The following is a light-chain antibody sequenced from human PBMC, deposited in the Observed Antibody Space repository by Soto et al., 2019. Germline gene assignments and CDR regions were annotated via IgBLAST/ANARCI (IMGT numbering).Light chain of an antibody. J-gene: IGKJ2*01. CDR2: GAS. CDR1: RSVSSRY. Sequence: ESMLTQSPGTLSLSPGDRATLSCRASRSVSSRYITWYQQKPGQAPRLLIYGASIRATGIPDRFSGSGSGTDFTLTISRLEAEDFAVYYCQQFGDSPPAFTFGQGTQLEI. V-gene: IGKV3-20*01. CDR3: QQFGDSPPAFT.